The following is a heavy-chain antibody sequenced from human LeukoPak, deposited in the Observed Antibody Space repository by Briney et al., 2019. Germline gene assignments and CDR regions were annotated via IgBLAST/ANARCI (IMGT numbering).Heavy chain of an antibody. D-gene: IGHD2-2*02. CDR3: ASGARGYCSSTSCYKDYYYCYMDV. Sequence: ASVKVSCKASGYTFTSYGISWVRQAPGQGLEWMGWISAYNGNTNYAQKLQGRVTMTTDTSTSTAYMELRSLRSDDTAVYYCASGARGYCSSTSCYKDYYYCYMDVWGKGTTVTVSS. CDR2: ISAYNGNT. V-gene: IGHV1-18*01. J-gene: IGHJ6*03. CDR1: GYTFTSYG.